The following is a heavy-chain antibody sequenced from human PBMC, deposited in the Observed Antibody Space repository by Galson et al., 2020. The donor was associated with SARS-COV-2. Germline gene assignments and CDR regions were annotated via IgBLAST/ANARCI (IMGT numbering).Heavy chain of an antibody. V-gene: IGHV4-30-2*01. CDR1: GTSISSGSYS. J-gene: IGHJ3*02. CDR2: NSHSGST. CDR3: ARLHYGEYAPEAFDI. D-gene: IGHD4-17*01. Sequence: SETLSLTCAVSGTSISSGSYSWNWIRQPPGKGLEWIRYNSHSGSTYYNPSLKSRVTISGDRSKNQFSLRLSSVTAADTAVYYCARLHYGEYAPEAFDIWGPGTRVTV.